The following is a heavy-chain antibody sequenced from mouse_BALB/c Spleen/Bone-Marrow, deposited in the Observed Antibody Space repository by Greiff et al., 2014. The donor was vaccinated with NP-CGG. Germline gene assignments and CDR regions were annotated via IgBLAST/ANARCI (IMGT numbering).Heavy chain of an antibody. CDR2: IDPANGNT. J-gene: IGHJ3*01. Sequence: EVQLQQSGAELVKPGASVKLSCTTSGFNIKDTYIHWVKQRPEQGLEWIGRIDPANGNTKYDPEFQGKATITANTSSNTAYLHLSSLTSEDTAVYSCAHDAPFAYWGQGTLVTVSA. CDR3: AHDAPFAY. CDR1: GFNIKDTY. D-gene: IGHD2-3*01. V-gene: IGHV14-3*02.